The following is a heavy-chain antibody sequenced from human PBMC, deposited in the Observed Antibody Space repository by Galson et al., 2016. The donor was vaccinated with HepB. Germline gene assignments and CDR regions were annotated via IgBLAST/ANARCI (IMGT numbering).Heavy chain of an antibody. D-gene: IGHD6-19*01. CDR3: ARPNSGPVGGNCHVDV. J-gene: IGHJ6*02. Sequence: SETLSLTCAVYGGSFSAYNWTWIRQPPGKGLEWIGEIHHSGSTIYNPSLKSRLTISVDTSKNQFSLNLISVTAADTAAYYCARPNSGPVGGNCHVDVWGQGTTVTVSS. CDR1: GGSFSAYN. CDR2: IHHSGST. V-gene: IGHV4-34*01.